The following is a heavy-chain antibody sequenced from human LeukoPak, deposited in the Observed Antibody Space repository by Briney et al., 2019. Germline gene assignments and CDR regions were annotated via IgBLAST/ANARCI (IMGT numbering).Heavy chain of an antibody. J-gene: IGHJ3*02. CDR2: ISSSSDYI. V-gene: IGHV3-21*01. Sequence: GGSLRLSCAASGFPFSTYCMNWVRQAPGKGLEWVSSISSSSDYIYYADSVKGRFTVSRDNAKSSLYLQMDSLRAEDSAVYYCTRDFVPDTTSYSFDIWGQGTMVTVSS. CDR3: TRDFVPDTTSYSFDI. CDR1: GFPFSTYC. D-gene: IGHD4-17*01.